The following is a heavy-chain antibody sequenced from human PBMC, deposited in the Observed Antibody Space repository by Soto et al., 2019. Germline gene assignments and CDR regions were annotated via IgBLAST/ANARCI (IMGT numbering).Heavy chain of an antibody. Sequence: GGSLRLSCAASGFIFSSFPMHWVRQAPGKGLEWVAVVSKDGSDKHYADSVKGRFTISADNSITTAYLQWSSLKASDTAMYYCGRFPLNCGGDCFFDHWGQGTVVTVSS. V-gene: IGHV3-30-3*01. J-gene: IGHJ4*02. CDR3: GRFPLNCGGDCFFDH. CDR1: GFIFSSFP. CDR2: VSKDGSDK. D-gene: IGHD2-21*02.